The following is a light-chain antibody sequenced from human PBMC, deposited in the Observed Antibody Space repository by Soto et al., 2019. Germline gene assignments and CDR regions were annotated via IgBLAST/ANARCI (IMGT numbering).Light chain of an antibody. CDR2: WAS. Sequence: DIVMTQSPDSLAVSLGERATINCKSSQSVSYSSNKKNCLAWYQQKPGQPPKLLFYWASTRQSGVPDRFSGSGSGTDFTLTISSLQAEDVAVYFCHQYCSSPLTFGGGTKVEIK. CDR3: HQYCSSPLT. J-gene: IGKJ4*01. CDR1: QSVSYSSNKKNC. V-gene: IGKV4-1*01.